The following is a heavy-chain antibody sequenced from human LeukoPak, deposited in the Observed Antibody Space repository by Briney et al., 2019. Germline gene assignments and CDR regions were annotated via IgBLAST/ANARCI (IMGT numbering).Heavy chain of an antibody. CDR1: GLTFNEYV. Sequence: GGSLRLSCEVSGLTFNEYVMPWVRQAPGKGLEWVSGISGNGGGIGYADSVKGRFTISRDNAKNSLYLQMNSLRVEDTALYYCAKELIITGRKYYFDYWGQGTLVTVSS. V-gene: IGHV3-9*01. J-gene: IGHJ4*02. CDR3: AKELIITGRKYYFDY. D-gene: IGHD3-22*01. CDR2: ISGNGGGI.